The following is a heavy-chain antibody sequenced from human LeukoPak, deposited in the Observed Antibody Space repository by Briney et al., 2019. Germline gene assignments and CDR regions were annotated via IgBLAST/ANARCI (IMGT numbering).Heavy chain of an antibody. D-gene: IGHD3-22*01. V-gene: IGHV3-21*01. J-gene: IGHJ4*02. CDR2: ISSSSSYI. CDR3: ARFLDYYDSSGYYYFDY. CDR1: GFTFSSYS. Sequence: PGGSLRLSCAASGFTFSSYSMNWVRQAPGKGLEWVSSISSSSSYIYYADSVKGRFTISRDNAKNSLYLQMNSLRAEDTAVYYCARFLDYYDSSGYYYFDYWGQGTLVTVSS.